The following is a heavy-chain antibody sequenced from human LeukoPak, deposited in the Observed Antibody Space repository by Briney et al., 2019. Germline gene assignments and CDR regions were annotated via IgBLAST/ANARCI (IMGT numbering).Heavy chain of an antibody. D-gene: IGHD3-10*01. V-gene: IGHV4-39*01. CDR1: GGSISSSSYY. J-gene: IGHJ3*02. Sequence: PSETLSLTCTVSGGSISSSSYYWGWIRQPPGKGLEWIGSIYYSGSTYYNPSLKSRVTISVDTSKNQFSLKLSSVTAADTAVYYCARHTITRLLWFGESSLLDAFDIWGQGTMVTVSS. CDR2: IYYSGST. CDR3: ARHTITRLLWFGESSLLDAFDI.